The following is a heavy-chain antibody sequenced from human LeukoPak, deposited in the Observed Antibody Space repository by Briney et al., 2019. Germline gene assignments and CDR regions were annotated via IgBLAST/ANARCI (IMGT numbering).Heavy chain of an antibody. J-gene: IGHJ4*02. CDR3: AGGYSISF. Sequence: SQTLSLTCAISGDSVSNKTTAWSWIRQSPSKGLEWLGRTYYRSKWYHEYALSVTSRITINTDTSKNQFSLHLDSVTPEDTAVYYCAGGYSISFWGQGTLVTVSS. D-gene: IGHD3-3*02. V-gene: IGHV6-1*01. CDR2: TYYRSKWYH. CDR1: GDSVSNKTTA.